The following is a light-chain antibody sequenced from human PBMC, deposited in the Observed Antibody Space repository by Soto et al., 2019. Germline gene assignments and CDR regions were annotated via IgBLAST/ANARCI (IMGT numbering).Light chain of an antibody. CDR1: QSNSSW. CDR3: QQYNTYSPWT. Sequence: DIQMTQSPSTLSASVGDRVTITCRASQSNSSWLAWYQQKPGKAPNLLIYDASSLKHGVPSRFSGSGSGTEFTLTISSLQPDDFATYYCQQYNTYSPWTFGQGTKVEIK. V-gene: IGKV1-5*01. J-gene: IGKJ1*01. CDR2: DAS.